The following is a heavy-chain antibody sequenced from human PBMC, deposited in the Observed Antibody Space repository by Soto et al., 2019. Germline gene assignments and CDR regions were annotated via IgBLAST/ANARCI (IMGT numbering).Heavy chain of an antibody. Sequence: QVQLVQSGAEVKKPGASVKVSCKASGYTFTSYDINWVRQATGQGLEWMGWMNPNSGNTGYAQKLQGRXXMXRXISISTAYMELSSLRSEDTAVYYCARGSPTVTTGAYWGQGTLVTVSS. CDR1: GYTFTSYD. CDR2: MNPNSGNT. CDR3: ARGSPTVTTGAY. V-gene: IGHV1-8*01. D-gene: IGHD4-17*01. J-gene: IGHJ4*02.